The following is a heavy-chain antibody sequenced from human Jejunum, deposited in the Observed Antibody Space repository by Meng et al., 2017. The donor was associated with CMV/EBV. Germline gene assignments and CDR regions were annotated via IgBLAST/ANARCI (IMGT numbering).Heavy chain of an antibody. CDR1: GVNFRNYA. CDR2: ITNSGGGR. J-gene: IGHJ4*02. CDR3: ASGDTSMVLPLVN. Sequence: SGVNFRNYAMNWVRRAPGKGLEWVSGITNSGGGRYYANSVKGRFTISRDNSQNTLYLQMDSLRVEDTAFYYCASGDTSMVLPLVNWGQGILVTVSS. V-gene: IGHV3-23*01. D-gene: IGHD5-18*01.